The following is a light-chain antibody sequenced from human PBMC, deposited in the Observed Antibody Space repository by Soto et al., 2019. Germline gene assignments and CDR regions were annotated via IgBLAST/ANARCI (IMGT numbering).Light chain of an antibody. CDR3: QQYNHWPLT. J-gene: IGKJ4*01. V-gene: IGKV3-15*01. Sequence: EIVMTQSPATLSVSPGERATLSCRASQSVSSNLAWYQQKPGQAPRLLIYGASTRATGIPARFSGSGSGTEFTLTISSLQSEDFALYYCQQYNHWPLTFGGGTKVDIK. CDR1: QSVSSN. CDR2: GAS.